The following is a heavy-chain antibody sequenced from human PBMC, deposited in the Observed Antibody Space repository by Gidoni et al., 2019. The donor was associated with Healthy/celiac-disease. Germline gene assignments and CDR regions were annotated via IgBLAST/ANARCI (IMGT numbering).Heavy chain of an antibody. CDR1: GFTFSSYA. Sequence: QVQLVESGGGVVQHGRPPRLPCAASGFTFSSYAMHPVRQAPGKGLESMTVVSYDENNKYYAGAVMGRFTISRENSMNTLYLQVDNLRAEDTAVYYCARDRGYSYGTVDYWGQGTLVTVSS. D-gene: IGHD5-18*01. CDR3: ARDRGYSYGTVDY. CDR2: VSYDENNK. V-gene: IGHV3-30-3*01. J-gene: IGHJ4*02.